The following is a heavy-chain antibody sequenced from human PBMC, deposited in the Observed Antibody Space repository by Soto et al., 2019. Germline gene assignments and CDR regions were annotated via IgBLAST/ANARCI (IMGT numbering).Heavy chain of an antibody. J-gene: IGHJ6*02. V-gene: IGHV4-61*01. D-gene: IGHD2-2*01. CDR3: ARFVSSCSATTCSTRADV. Sequence: PSETLSLTCTVSGGFVNSDTHSWSWIRQTPGKRLEWIGFIYSGGSTKTPSLRSRVTMSVDTSKNQFPLKLRSVIVADTAVYQCARFVSSCSATTCSTRADVWGQGITVTVSS. CDR1: GGFVNSDTHS. CDR2: IYSGGST.